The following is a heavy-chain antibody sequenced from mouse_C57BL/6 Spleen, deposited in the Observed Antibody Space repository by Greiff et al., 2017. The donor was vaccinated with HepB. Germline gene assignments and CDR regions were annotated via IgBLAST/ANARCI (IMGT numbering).Heavy chain of an antibody. J-gene: IGHJ4*01. CDR2: ISYDGSN. CDR3: ARDGWDGLYDGYPYAMDY. D-gene: IGHD2-3*01. V-gene: IGHV3-6*01. Sequence: EVQRVESGPGLVKPSQSLSLTCSVTGYSITSGYYWNWIRQFPGNKLEWMGYISYDGSNNYNPSLKNRISITRDTSTNQFFLKLNSVTTEDTATYYCARDGWDGLYDGYPYAMDYWGQGTSVTVSS. CDR1: GYSITSGYY.